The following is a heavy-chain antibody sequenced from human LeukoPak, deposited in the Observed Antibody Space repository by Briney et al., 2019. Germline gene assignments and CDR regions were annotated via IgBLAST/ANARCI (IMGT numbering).Heavy chain of an antibody. Sequence: GGSLRLSCVASGFTFSNAWMSWVRQAPGKGLEWVGRIKSKTDGGTTDYAAPVKGRFTISRDDSKNTLYLQMNSLKIEDKAVYYCTRELGAFDYWGQGTLVTVSS. V-gene: IGHV3-15*01. J-gene: IGHJ4*02. D-gene: IGHD1-26*01. CDR2: IKSKTDGGTT. CDR3: TRELGAFDY. CDR1: GFTFSNAW.